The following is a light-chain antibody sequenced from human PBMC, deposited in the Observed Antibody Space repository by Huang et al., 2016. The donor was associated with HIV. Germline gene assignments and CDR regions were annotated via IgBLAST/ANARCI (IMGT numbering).Light chain of an antibody. CDR1: QSVANN. V-gene: IGKV3-15*01. CDR2: GAS. J-gene: IGKJ2*01. Sequence: EIIMTQSPATLSLSPGEGASRSCRANQSVANNLACYLHSPGQSPRILIFGASTRASGLPGRFSGSGSGTQFTLTVSGLQSEDFAVYYCQQYHNWPYTFGQGTKLEI. CDR3: QQYHNWPYT.